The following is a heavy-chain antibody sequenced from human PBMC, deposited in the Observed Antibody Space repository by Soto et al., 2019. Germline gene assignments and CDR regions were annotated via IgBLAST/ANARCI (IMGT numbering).Heavy chain of an antibody. Sequence: SPTLSLTCAVYGGSFSGYYWSWIRQPPGKGLEWIGEINHSGSTNYNPSLKSRVTISVDTSKNQFSLKLSSVTAADTAVYYCARELGGYYYGSGSYDQHGYWGQGTLVTVSS. J-gene: IGHJ4*02. CDR3: ARELGGYYYGSGSYDQHGY. CDR1: GGSFSGYY. D-gene: IGHD3-10*01. CDR2: INHSGST. V-gene: IGHV4-34*01.